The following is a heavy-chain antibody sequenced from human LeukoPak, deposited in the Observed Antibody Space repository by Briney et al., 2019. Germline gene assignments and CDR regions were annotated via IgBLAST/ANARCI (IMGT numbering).Heavy chain of an antibody. V-gene: IGHV3-21*01. CDR2: ISISSSYI. J-gene: IGHJ6*03. CDR3: AGGHGTYYYMDV. Sequence: PGGSLRLSCAASGFTFSSYSMNWVRQAPGKGLEWVSFISISSSYIYYADSVKGRFTISRDNAKNSLYLQMNSLRAEDTAVYYCAGGHGTYYYMDVWGKGTTVTISS. CDR1: GFTFSSYS.